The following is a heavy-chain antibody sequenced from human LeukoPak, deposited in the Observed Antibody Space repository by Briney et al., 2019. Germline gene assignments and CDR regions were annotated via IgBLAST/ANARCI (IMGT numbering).Heavy chain of an antibody. CDR1: GYTFTGYY. CDR3: ARALEQQQLVRVNWFDP. CDR2: INPNSGGT. D-gene: IGHD6-13*01. Sequence: GASVKVSCKASGYTFTGYYMHWVRQAPGQGLEWMGWINPNSGGTNYAQKFQGRVTMTRDTSISTAYMELSRLRSDDTAVYYCARALEQQQLVRVNWFDPWGQGTLVTVSS. V-gene: IGHV1-2*02. J-gene: IGHJ5*02.